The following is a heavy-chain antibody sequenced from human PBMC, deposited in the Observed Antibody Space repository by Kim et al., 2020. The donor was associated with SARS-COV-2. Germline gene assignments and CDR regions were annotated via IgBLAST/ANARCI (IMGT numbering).Heavy chain of an antibody. CDR2: IKQDGSEK. J-gene: IGHJ6*03. Sequence: GGSLRLSCAASGFTFSGYWMRWVRQAPGKGLEWVANIKQDGSEKYYVDSVKGRFTISRDNAKNSLYLQMNSLRAEDTAVYYCARVPGASYSSGWYYYYY. CDR1: GFTFSGYW. V-gene: IGHV3-7*03. D-gene: IGHD6-19*01. CDR3: ARVPGASYSSGWYYYYY.